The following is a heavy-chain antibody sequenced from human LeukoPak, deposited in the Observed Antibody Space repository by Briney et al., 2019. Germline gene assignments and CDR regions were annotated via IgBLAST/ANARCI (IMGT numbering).Heavy chain of an antibody. Sequence: AGSLTLSCAASGFTFSSYAMSWVRQAPGKGLEWVSAISGSGGSTYYADSVKGRFTISRDNSKNTLYLQMNSLRAEDTAVYYCAKGQRVVVPSTRILDVWGKGTTVTVSS. D-gene: IGHD2-15*01. J-gene: IGHJ6*03. V-gene: IGHV3-23*01. CDR2: ISGSGGST. CDR3: AKGQRVVVPSTRILDV. CDR1: GFTFSSYA.